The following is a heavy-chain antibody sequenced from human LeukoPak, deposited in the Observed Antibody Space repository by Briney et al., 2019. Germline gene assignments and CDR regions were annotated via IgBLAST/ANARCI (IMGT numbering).Heavy chain of an antibody. CDR3: ARPPVNIGPYDAFDI. D-gene: IGHD2/OR15-2a*01. CDR2: IYPGDSDT. V-gene: IGHV5-51*01. CDR1: GYSFTSYW. J-gene: IGHJ3*02. Sequence: GESLKISCKGSGYSFTSYWIGWVRQMPGKGPEWMGIIYPGDSDTGYSPSFQGQVTISADKSISTAYLQWSSLKASDTAMYYCARPPVNIGPYDAFDIWGQGTMVTVSS.